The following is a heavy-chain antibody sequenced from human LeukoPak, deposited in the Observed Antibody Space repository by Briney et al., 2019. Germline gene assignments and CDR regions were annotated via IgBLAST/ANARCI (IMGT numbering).Heavy chain of an antibody. V-gene: IGHV4-39*01. J-gene: IGHJ5*02. Sequence: XXXXXXSGGXXSSSSYYWGWIRQPPGKGLEWIGSIYYSGSTYYNPSLKSRVTISVDTSKNQFSLKLSSVTAADTAVYYCARHVGWELLGEGYWFDPWGQGTLVTVSS. CDR3: ARHVGWELLGEGYWFDP. CDR2: IYYSGST. D-gene: IGHD1-26*01. CDR1: GGXXSSSSYY.